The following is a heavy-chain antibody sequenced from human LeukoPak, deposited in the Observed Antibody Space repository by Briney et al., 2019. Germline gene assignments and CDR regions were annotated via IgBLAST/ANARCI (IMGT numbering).Heavy chain of an antibody. D-gene: IGHD5-18*01. CDR1: GYSISSGYY. Sequence: PSETLSLTCTVSGYSISSGYYWGWIRQPPGKGLERIGSIYHSGSTYYNPSLKSRVTISVDTSKNQFSLKLSSVTAADTAVYYCARGKGYSYGYKYYFDYWGQGTLVTVSS. J-gene: IGHJ4*02. CDR2: IYHSGST. CDR3: ARGKGYSYGYKYYFDY. V-gene: IGHV4-38-2*02.